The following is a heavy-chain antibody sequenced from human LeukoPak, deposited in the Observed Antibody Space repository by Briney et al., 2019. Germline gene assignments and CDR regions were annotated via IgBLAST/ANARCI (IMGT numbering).Heavy chain of an antibody. D-gene: IGHD3-3*01. V-gene: IGHV3-23*01. CDR2: ISGSGGST. CDR3: AKDHTPSLTNYDFWSGYPRDYMDV. J-gene: IGHJ6*03. CDR1: GFTFSSYA. Sequence: PGGSLRLSCAASGFTFSSYAMSWVRQAPGKGLEWVSAISGSGGSTYYADSVKGRLTISRDNSKNTLYLQMNSLRAEDTAVYYCAKDHTPSLTNYDFWSGYPRDYMDVWGKGTTVTVSS.